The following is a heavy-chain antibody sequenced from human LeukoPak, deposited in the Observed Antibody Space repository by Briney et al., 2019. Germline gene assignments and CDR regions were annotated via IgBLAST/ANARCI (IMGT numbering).Heavy chain of an antibody. Sequence: GGSLRLSCAASGFTLRTYGMHWVRQAPGKGLEWVSSISSSSSYIYYADSVKGRFTISRDNAKNSLYLQMNSLRAEDTAVYYCARDTNPTYYYDSSGGDYWGQGTLVTVSS. CDR3: ARDTNPTYYYDSSGGDY. V-gene: IGHV3-21*01. CDR1: GFTLRTYG. CDR2: ISSSSSYI. D-gene: IGHD3-22*01. J-gene: IGHJ4*02.